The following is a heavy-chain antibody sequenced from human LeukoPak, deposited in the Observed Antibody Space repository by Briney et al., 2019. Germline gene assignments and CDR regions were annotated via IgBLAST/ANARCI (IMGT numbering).Heavy chain of an antibody. CDR1: GFTFSSYW. V-gene: IGHV3-7*01. CDR3: AKDLGYYYVFGAFDV. D-gene: IGHD3-22*01. CDR2: IKQDGSEK. J-gene: IGHJ3*01. Sequence: PGGSLRLSCAASGFTFSSYWMSWVRQAPGKGLEWVANIKQDGSEKYYVDSVKGRFTISRDNAKNSLYLQMNSLRAEDTAVYYCAKDLGYYYVFGAFDVWGQGTMVTVSS.